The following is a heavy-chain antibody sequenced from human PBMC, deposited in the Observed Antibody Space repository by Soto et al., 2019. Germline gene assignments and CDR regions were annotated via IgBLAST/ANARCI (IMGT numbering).Heavy chain of an antibody. CDR1: GGSISSNNW. Sequence: QVQLQESGPGLVKPSGTLSLTCAVSGGSISSNNWWSWVRQPPGKGLEWIGEIFHSGSTHYSPSLKSRVTISVDKSENHFSLNLTSVTAADTAVYYCARVYSGSYSDSWGQGTLVTVSS. V-gene: IGHV4-4*02. CDR3: ARVYSGSYSDS. D-gene: IGHD1-26*01. CDR2: IFHSGST. J-gene: IGHJ4*02.